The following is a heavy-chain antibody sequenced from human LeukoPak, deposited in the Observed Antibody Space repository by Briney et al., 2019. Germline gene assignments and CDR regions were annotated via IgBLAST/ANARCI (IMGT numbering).Heavy chain of an antibody. J-gene: IGHJ4*02. CDR2: IIPIFGTA. D-gene: IGHD2-2*01. CDR3: ASFTYQLLSFDY. Sequence: APVKVSCKASGGTFSSYAISWVRQAPGQGLEWMGGIIPIFGTANYAQKFQGRVTITADESTSTAYMELSSLRSEDTAVYYCASFTYQLLSFDYWGQGTLVTVSS. CDR1: GGTFSSYA. V-gene: IGHV1-69*13.